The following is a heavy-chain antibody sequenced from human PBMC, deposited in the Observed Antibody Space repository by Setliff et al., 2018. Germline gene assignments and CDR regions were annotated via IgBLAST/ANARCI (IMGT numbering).Heavy chain of an antibody. Sequence: SETLSLTCTVSGGSISSGDYYWSWIRQPPGKGLEWLGYIYYSGSAYYNPSLKSRLTISVDTSKNQFSLKLNSVTAADTAMYYCARCDYGFWRAIDYWGQGTLVTVSS. D-gene: IGHD3-3*01. J-gene: IGHJ4*02. CDR3: ARCDYGFWRAIDY. CDR2: IYYSGSA. CDR1: GGSISSGDYY. V-gene: IGHV4-30-4*08.